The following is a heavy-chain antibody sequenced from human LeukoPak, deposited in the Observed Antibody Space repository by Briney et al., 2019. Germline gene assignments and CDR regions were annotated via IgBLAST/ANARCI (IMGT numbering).Heavy chain of an antibody. CDR3: ANGGSIAVATPLDY. CDR1: GFTFSSYA. V-gene: IGHV3-23*01. CDR2: ITGSGGST. D-gene: IGHD6-19*01. Sequence: TGGSLRLSCAASGFTFSSYAMSWVRQAPGKGLGWVSGITGSGGSTYYADSVKGRFTISRDNSKNTLYLQMNSLRAEDTAVYYCANGGSIAVATPLDYWGQGTLVTVSS. J-gene: IGHJ4*02.